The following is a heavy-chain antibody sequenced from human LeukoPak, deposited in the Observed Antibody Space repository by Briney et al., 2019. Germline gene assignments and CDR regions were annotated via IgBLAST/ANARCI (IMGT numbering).Heavy chain of an antibody. J-gene: IGHJ4*02. D-gene: IGHD5-24*01. Sequence: GGSLGLSCAASGFTFSSYEMNWVRQAPGKGLEWVSYISSSDSTIYYADSVKGRFTISRDNAKNSLYLQMNSLRAGDTAVYYCARTIEMATISYFDYWGQGTLVTVSS. CDR3: ARTIEMATISYFDY. V-gene: IGHV3-48*03. CDR2: ISSSDSTI. CDR1: GFTFSSYE.